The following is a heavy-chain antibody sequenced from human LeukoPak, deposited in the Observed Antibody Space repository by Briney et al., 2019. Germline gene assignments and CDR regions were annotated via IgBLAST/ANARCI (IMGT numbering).Heavy chain of an antibody. D-gene: IGHD3-16*01. CDR3: ARDHDGAFDY. CDR1: GGSINSGGYY. J-gene: IGHJ4*02. CDR2: IYYSGST. V-gene: IGHV4-31*03. Sequence: SENLSLTCTVSGGSINSGGYYWSWIRQHPGKGLEWIGYIYYSGSTYYNPSLKSRITVSVDTSKNQFSLKLSSVTAADTAVYYCARDHDGAFDYWGQGILVTVSS.